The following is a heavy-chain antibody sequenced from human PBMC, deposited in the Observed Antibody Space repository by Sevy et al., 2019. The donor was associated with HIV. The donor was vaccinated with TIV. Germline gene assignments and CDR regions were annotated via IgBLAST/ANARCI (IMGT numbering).Heavy chain of an antibody. CDR2: IKAKADGGTI. CDR3: NTDPIILLLVTNGLDV. Sequence: GGSLRLSCAASGFTFSYAWMSWVRQAPGKGLEWIGRIKAKADGGTIEYAAPVKGRLTISRDDSKNTLYLQMNSLKTEDTAVYYCNTDPIILLLVTNGLDVWGQGTTVTVSS. D-gene: IGHD2-8*02. V-gene: IGHV3-15*01. J-gene: IGHJ6*02. CDR1: GFTFSYAW.